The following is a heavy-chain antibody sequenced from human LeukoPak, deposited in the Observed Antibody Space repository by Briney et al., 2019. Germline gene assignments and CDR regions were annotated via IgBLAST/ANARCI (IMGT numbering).Heavy chain of an antibody. D-gene: IGHD3-16*02. J-gene: IGHJ5*01. CDR3: ARAYQPLGGLSFPDS. CDR1: GYAFTNYA. V-gene: IGHV7-4-1*02. Sequence: ASVKVSCKASGYAFTNYAMNWVRQAPGHGLEWMGWINTNTGDPTYAQNFTGRFVFSVDTSVTTAYLQISSLKAEDTAVYYCARAYQPLGGLSFPDSWGQGTLVTGSS. CDR2: INTNTGDP.